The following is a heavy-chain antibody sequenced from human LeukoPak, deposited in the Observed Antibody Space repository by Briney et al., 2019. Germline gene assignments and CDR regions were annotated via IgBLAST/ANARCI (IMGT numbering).Heavy chain of an antibody. Sequence: PGGSLRLSCAASGFTFSSYSINWVRQAPGKGLEWVSVIYSGGSTYYADSVKGRFTISRDNSKNTLYLQMNSLRAEDTAVYYCARGSYYYDSSGYYYREHAFDIWGQGTMVTVSS. CDR2: IYSGGST. D-gene: IGHD3-22*01. V-gene: IGHV3-66*02. CDR3: ARGSYYYDSSGYYYREHAFDI. J-gene: IGHJ3*02. CDR1: GFTFSSYS.